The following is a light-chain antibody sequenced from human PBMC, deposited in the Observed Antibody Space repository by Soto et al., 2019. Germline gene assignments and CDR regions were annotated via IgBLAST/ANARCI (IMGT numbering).Light chain of an antibody. Sequence: DIHLTQSPSSLSASVGDRVTITCRASQAITNNLAWYQQKPGNPPKLLIYEESTLHSGVPSRFSGRKVGTQFILTIDSLQPEDFATYYCQQHNDWPTFGQGTRLEIK. J-gene: IGKJ5*01. CDR2: EES. CDR3: QQHNDWPT. CDR1: QAITNN. V-gene: IGKV1-9*01.